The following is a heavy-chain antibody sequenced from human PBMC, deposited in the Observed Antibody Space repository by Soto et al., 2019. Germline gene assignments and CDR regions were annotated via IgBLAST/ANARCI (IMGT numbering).Heavy chain of an antibody. J-gene: IGHJ6*02. V-gene: IGHV4-59*13. CDR3: ARDSALYGMDV. CDR1: GGSISPYY. D-gene: IGHD3-10*01. CDR2: IYYRGST. Sequence: SSETLSLTCTVYGGSISPYYWSWIRQPPGKGLEWIGYIYYRGSTDYNPSLKSRVTVSLDTSKNQFSLELSSVTAADTAVYYCARDSALYGMDVWGQGTTVTVSS.